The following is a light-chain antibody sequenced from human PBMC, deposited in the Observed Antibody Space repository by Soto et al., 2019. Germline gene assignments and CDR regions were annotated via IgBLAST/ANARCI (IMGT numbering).Light chain of an antibody. CDR2: EVS. Sequence: QSALTQPASVSGSPGQSITISCTGTRSAVGTYNYVSWYQQHPGKAPKPMIYEVSNRPSGVSNRFSGSKSGNTASLTISGLQAEDEADYYCSSYTISSTWVFGGGTKVTVL. J-gene: IGLJ3*02. CDR3: SSYTISSTWV. CDR1: RSAVGTYNY. V-gene: IGLV2-14*01.